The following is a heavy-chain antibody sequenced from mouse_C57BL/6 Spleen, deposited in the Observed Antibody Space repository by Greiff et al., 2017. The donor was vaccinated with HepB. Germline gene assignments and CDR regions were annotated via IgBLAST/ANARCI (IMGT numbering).Heavy chain of an antibody. CDR1: GYTFTDYE. Sequence: QVQLQQSGAELVRPGASVTLSCKASGYTFTDYEMHWVKQTPVHGLEWIGAIDPATGGTAYNQKFKGKAILTADKSSSTAYMELRSLTSADSAVYYCTRRYYGYDGYAMDYWGQGTSVTVSS. CDR2: IDPATGGT. D-gene: IGHD2-2*01. J-gene: IGHJ4*01. CDR3: TRRYYGYDGYAMDY. V-gene: IGHV1-15*01.